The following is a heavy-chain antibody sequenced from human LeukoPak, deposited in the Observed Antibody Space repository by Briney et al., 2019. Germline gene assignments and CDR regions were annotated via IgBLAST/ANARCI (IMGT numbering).Heavy chain of an antibody. CDR3: ARPLDFGGNSNWYFDL. D-gene: IGHD4-23*01. J-gene: IGHJ2*01. V-gene: IGHV5-51*01. Sequence: GESLKISCKGSGYSFTNYWIGWVRQLPGKGLEWMGIIYPADSDARYSPSFQGQVTISVDKSISTAYLQWSSLKASDSAMYYCARPLDFGGNSNWYFDLWGRGTLLTVSS. CDR2: IYPADSDA. CDR1: GYSFTNYW.